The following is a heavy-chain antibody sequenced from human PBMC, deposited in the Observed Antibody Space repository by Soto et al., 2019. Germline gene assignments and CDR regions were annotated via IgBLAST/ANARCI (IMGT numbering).Heavy chain of an antibody. CDR1: GYTFTSYA. CDR3: ARGGVIMVRGVYYYYGMDV. Sequence: GASVKVSCKASGYTFTSYAMHWVRQAPGQRLEWMGWINAGNGNTNYAQKLQGRVTMTTDTSTSAAYMELRSLRSDDTAVYYCARGGVIMVRGVYYYYGMDVWGQGTTVTVSS. CDR2: INAGNGNT. J-gene: IGHJ6*02. V-gene: IGHV1-3*01. D-gene: IGHD3-10*01.